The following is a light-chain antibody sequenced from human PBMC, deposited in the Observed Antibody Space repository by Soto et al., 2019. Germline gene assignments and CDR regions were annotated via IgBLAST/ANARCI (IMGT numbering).Light chain of an antibody. Sequence: QRALTQPASVSGSPGQAIPISCTGNSSDVGGYDFVSWYQQHPGKAPKLMIYDVSNRPSGVSNRFSGSKSGNTASLTISGLQAEDEADYYCSSFRSGSTLIFGGGTKVTVL. CDR3: SSFRSGSTLI. CDR1: SSDVGGYDF. CDR2: DVS. J-gene: IGLJ2*01. V-gene: IGLV2-14*01.